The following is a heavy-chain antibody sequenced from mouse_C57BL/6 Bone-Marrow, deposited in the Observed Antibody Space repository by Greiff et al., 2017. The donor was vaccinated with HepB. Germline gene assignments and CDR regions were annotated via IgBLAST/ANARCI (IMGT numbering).Heavy chain of an antibody. D-gene: IGHD4-1*01. CDR3: ARGANWDEVAY. J-gene: IGHJ3*01. CDR1: GYTFTSYW. CDR2: IDPSDSYT. V-gene: IGHV1-50*01. Sequence: QVQLQQPGAELVKPGASVKLSCKASGYTFTSYWMQWVKQRPRQGLEWIGEIDPSDSYTNYNQKFKGKATLTVDTSSSTAYMQLSSLTSEDSAVYYCARGANWDEVAYWGQGTLVTVSA.